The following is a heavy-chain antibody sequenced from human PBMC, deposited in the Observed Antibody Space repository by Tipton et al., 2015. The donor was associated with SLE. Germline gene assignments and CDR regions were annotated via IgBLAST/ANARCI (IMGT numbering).Heavy chain of an antibody. CDR3: ARADYYDSSASDY. CDR2: IYHSGST. CDR1: GYSISSGYY. V-gene: IGHV4-38-2*01. D-gene: IGHD3-22*01. J-gene: IGHJ4*02. Sequence: GLVKPSETLSLTCAVSGYSISSGYYWGWIRQPPGKGLEWIGSIYHSGSTYYNPSLKSRVTISVDTSKSQFSLKLNSVTAADTAVYYCARADYYDSSASDYWGQGTLVTVSS.